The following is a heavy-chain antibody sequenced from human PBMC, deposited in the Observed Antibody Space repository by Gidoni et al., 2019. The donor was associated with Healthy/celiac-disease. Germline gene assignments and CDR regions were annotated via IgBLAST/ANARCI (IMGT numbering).Heavy chain of an antibody. Sequence: EVQLVESGGGLVQPGGSLNLSCAASGFTFSGSAMHWVRQASGKGLEWVGRIRRKANSYATAYAASVKGRFTISRDDSKNTAYLQMNSLKTEDTAVYYCTIPDYANWFDPWGQGTLVTVSS. CDR3: TIPDYANWFDP. V-gene: IGHV3-73*02. CDR1: GFTFSGSA. J-gene: IGHJ5*02. CDR2: IRRKANSYAT. D-gene: IGHD4-17*01.